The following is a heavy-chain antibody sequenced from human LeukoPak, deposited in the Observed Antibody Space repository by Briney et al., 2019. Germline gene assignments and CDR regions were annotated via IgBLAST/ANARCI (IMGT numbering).Heavy chain of an antibody. CDR1: GGSFSGYY. V-gene: IGHV4-34*01. CDR3: ARGVVAAAGRTFDF. Sequence: SETLSLTCAVYGGSFSGYYWSWIRQPPGKGLEWIGEINQSGSTNYNPSLKSRVTISVDTSKNQFSLKLSSLTAADTAVYYCARGVVAAAGRTFDFWGQGTLVTVSS. CDR2: INQSGST. J-gene: IGHJ4*02. D-gene: IGHD6-13*01.